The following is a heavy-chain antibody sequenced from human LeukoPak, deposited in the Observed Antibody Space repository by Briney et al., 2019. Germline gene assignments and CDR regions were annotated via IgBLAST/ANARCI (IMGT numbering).Heavy chain of an antibody. CDR1: GFSFSSYW. D-gene: IGHD6-13*01. CDR2: IKQDGSEK. J-gene: IGHJ5*02. CDR3: ARGGGSAAAGTFPSFDP. V-gene: IGHV3-7*01. Sequence: GGSLRLSCAASGFSFSSYWMSWVRQAPGKGLEWVANIKQDGSEKYYVDSVKGRFTISRDNAKNSLYLQMNSLRGEDTAVYYCARGGGSAAAGTFPSFDPWGQGTLVTVSS.